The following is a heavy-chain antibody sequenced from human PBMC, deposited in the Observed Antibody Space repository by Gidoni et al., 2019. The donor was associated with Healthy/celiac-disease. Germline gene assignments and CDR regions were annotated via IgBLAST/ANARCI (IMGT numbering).Heavy chain of an antibody. D-gene: IGHD6-19*01. CDR3: ARVFIAVAGKGAFDI. J-gene: IGHJ3*02. V-gene: IGHV3-33*01. CDR1: VFTFSSYG. CDR2: IWYDGSNK. Sequence: VQLVESGGGVVQPGRSLRLSCAASVFTFSSYGMHWVRQAPGKGLEWVAVIWYDGSNKYYADSVKGRFTISRENTKNTLYLQMNSLRAEDTAVYYCARVFIAVAGKGAFDIWGQGTMVTVSS.